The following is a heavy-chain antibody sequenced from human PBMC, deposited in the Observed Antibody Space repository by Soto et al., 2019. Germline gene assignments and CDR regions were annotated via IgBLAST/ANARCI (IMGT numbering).Heavy chain of an antibody. CDR2: INPNGCST. CDR1: ADTXTGYY. Sequence: SXKVSYKAPADTXTGYYRHLVRQPHGNGLEWIGIINPNGCSTRFAQTFHGRITMTTDTSTGTVYMEPRSLRSEDQAVYYCARSSGGVFGIIIEGSNWLDPWGQGSLVTVSS. CDR3: ARSSGGVFGIIIEGSNWLDP. J-gene: IGHJ5*02. D-gene: IGHD3-16*02. V-gene: IGHV1-46*01.